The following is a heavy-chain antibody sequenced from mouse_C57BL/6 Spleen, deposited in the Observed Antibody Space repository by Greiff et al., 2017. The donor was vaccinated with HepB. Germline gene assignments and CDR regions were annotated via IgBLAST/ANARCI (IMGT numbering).Heavy chain of an antibody. V-gene: IGHV1-69*01. CDR3: ARRRATYAMDY. CDR2: IDPSDSYT. CDR1: GYTFTSYW. J-gene: IGHJ4*01. D-gene: IGHD3-1*01. Sequence: QVQLQQPGAELVMPGASVKLSCKASGYTFTSYWMHWVKQRPGQGLEWIGVIDPSDSYTNYNQKFKGKSTLTVDKSSSTAYMQLSSLTSEDSAVYYCARRRATYAMDYWGQGTSVTVSS.